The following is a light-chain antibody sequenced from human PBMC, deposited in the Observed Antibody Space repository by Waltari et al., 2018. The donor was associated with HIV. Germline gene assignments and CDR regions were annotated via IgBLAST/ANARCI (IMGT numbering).Light chain of an antibody. Sequence: DIQMTQSPSSLSASVGDRVTITCRASRSISSYLNWYQQKPGRAPKLLIHAASSLQSGVPSRFSGSGSGTDFTLTISSLQPGDFATYYCQQTYNTPRTFGQGTSLEIK. CDR2: AAS. CDR1: RSISSY. CDR3: QQTYNTPRT. J-gene: IGKJ2*01. V-gene: IGKV1-39*01.